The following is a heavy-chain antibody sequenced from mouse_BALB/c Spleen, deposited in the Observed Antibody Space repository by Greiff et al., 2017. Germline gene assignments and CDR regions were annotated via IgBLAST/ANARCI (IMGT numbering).Heavy chain of an antibody. D-gene: IGHD5-1*01. CDR1: GFTFTDYY. Sequence: EVQGVESGGGLVQPGGSLRLSCATSGFTFTDYYMSWVRQPPGKALEWLGFIRNKANGYTTEYSASVKGRFTISRDNYQSILYLQMNTLRAEDSATYYCVGGEYCGRFAYWGQGTLVTVSA. CDR2: IRNKANGYTT. CDR3: VGGEYCGRFAY. V-gene: IGHV7-3*02. J-gene: IGHJ3*01.